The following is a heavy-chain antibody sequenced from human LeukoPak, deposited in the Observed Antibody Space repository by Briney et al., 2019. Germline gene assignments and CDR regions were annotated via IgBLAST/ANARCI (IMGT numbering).Heavy chain of an antibody. J-gene: IGHJ4*02. CDR3: ARGHLYDYSSTSYYFDY. Sequence: GESLKISCKGSGYSFTNYWIGWVRQMPGKGLEWMGIIYPGDSDTRYSPSFQGQVTISADKSIRTAYLQWSSLKASDSAMYYCARGHLYDYSSTSYYFDYWGQGTLVTVSS. V-gene: IGHV5-51*01. CDR1: GYSFTNYW. D-gene: IGHD6-13*01. CDR2: IYPGDSDT.